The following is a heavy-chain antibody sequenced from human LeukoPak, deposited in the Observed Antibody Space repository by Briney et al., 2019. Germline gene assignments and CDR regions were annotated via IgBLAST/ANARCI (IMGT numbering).Heavy chain of an antibody. Sequence: GGSLRLSRAASGFTFSSYAMSRVRQAPGKGLEWVSAISGSGGSTYYADSVKGRFTISRDNSKNTLYLQMNSLRAEDTAVYYCAKAQWLVSENYFDYWGQGTLVTVSS. CDR3: AKAQWLVSENYFDY. CDR1: GFTFSSYA. D-gene: IGHD6-19*01. V-gene: IGHV3-23*01. CDR2: ISGSGGST. J-gene: IGHJ4*02.